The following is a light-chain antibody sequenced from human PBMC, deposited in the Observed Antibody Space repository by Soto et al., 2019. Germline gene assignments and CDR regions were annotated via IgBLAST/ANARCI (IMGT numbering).Light chain of an antibody. CDR3: QSYDSSLSGHVV. V-gene: IGLV1-40*01. CDR2: GTN. Sequence: QLVLTQPPSVSGAPGQRVTISCTGSSSNIGAPFDVHWYQHLPGTAPKLLIYGTNNRPSGVPDRFSGSRSGTSASLAITGLQAEDEAVYYCQSYDSSLSGHVVFGGGTKLTVL. J-gene: IGLJ2*01. CDR1: SSNIGAPFD.